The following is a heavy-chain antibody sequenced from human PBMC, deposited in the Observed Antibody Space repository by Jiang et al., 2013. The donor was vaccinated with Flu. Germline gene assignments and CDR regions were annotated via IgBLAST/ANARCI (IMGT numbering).Heavy chain of an antibody. CDR1: GFTFSSYS. V-gene: IGHV3-48*01. CDR2: IRSSSSTI. CDR3: ASLTSGY. J-gene: IGHJ4*02. Sequence: GGLVQPGGSLRLSCAASGFTFSSYSMNWVRQAPGKGLEWVSYIRSSSSTIYYADSVKGRFTISRDNAKNSLYLQMNSLRAEDTAVYYCASLTSGYWGQGSLVTVSS. D-gene: IGHD1-14*01.